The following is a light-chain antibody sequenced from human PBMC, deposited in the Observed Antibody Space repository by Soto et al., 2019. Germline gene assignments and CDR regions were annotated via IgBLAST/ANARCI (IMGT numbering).Light chain of an antibody. CDR1: QSVSSSF. V-gene: IGKV3-20*01. Sequence: EIVLTQSPGTLSLSPGKSATLSCRASQSVSSSFLAWYQQKAGQAPRLLIYGASRRATGIPDRFSGSGSGTDFTLTISRLEPEDFAVYYCQQYVSSPWAFGQGTKVDIK. CDR3: QQYVSSPWA. CDR2: GAS. J-gene: IGKJ1*01.